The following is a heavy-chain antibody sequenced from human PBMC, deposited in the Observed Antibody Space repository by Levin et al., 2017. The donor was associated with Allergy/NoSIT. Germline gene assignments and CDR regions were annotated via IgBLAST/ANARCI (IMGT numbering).Heavy chain of an antibody. Sequence: ETLSLTCAASGFTFSTYWMAWVRQAPGKGLEWVANIKQDGSGEYYVDSVKGRFTISRDNAKNSLYLQMNSLRAEDTAVYYYARWGGYYLDFWGQGTLVTVSS. D-gene: IGHD3-3*01. V-gene: IGHV3-7*01. J-gene: IGHJ4*02. CDR3: ARWGGYYLDF. CDR1: GFTFSTYW. CDR2: IKQDGSGE.